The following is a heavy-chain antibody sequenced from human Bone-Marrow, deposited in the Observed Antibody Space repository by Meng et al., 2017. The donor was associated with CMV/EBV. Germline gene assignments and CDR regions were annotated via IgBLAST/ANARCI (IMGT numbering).Heavy chain of an antibody. CDR2: ISSGSPI. D-gene: IGHD3-10*01. CDR1: AFSFSDYY. Sequence: GESLKISCAASAFSFSDYYMNWVRQAPGKGLEWVSSISSGSPIYCADSVKGRFTISRDNAKNSLYLQMNSLRAEDTAVYYCAKRGQVWFGELARYGMDVWGQGTTVTVSS. CDR3: AKRGQVWFGELARYGMDV. J-gene: IGHJ6*02. V-gene: IGHV3-69-1*01.